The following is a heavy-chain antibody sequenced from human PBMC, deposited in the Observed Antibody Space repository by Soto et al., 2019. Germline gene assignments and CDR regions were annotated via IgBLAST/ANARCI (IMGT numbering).Heavy chain of an antibody. J-gene: IGHJ4*02. CDR2: INVFNGDP. V-gene: IGHV1-18*01. D-gene: IGHD3-10*01. Sequence: ASVKVSFKASGYLFTDYGIAWVRQAPGQGLEWMGWINVFNGDPRYAPNVQGRVTMTKDTSTNTASMELRSLRSDDTAVYFCVRVRRGQMDYWGQGSLVTVSS. CDR1: GYLFTDYG. CDR3: VRVRRGQMDY.